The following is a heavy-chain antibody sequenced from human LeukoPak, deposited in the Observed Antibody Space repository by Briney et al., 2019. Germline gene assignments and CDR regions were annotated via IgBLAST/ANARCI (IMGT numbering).Heavy chain of an antibody. Sequence: GGSLRLSCAASGSTFSNAWMSWVRQAPGKGLEWVGRIKSKTDGGTTDYAAPVKGRFTISRDDSKNTLYLQMNSLKTEDTAVYYCTTVGQQLVGQGFDYWGQGTLVTVSS. CDR2: IKSKTDGGTT. CDR1: GSTFSNAW. J-gene: IGHJ4*02. V-gene: IGHV3-15*01. CDR3: TTVGQQLVGQGFDY. D-gene: IGHD6-13*01.